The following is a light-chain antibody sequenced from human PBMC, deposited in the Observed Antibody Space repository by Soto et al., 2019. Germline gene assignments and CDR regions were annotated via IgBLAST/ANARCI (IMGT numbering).Light chain of an antibody. J-gene: IGKJ3*01. CDR3: QQSYSTPF. CDR2: AAS. V-gene: IGKV1-39*01. Sequence: DIQMTQSPSSLSASVGDRVTITCRASQSISSYLNWYQQKPGKAPKLLIYAASSLQSGVPSRFSGSGSGTDFTLTISSLQPEDFATYYCQQSYSTPFFGPGT. CDR1: QSISSY.